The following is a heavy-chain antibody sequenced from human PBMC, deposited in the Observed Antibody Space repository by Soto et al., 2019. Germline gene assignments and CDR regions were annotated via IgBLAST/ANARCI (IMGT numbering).Heavy chain of an antibody. D-gene: IGHD5-18*01. Sequence: QVQLQESGPGLVKPSQTLSLTCTVSGGSISSGGYYWSWIRQHPGKGLEWIGYIYYSGSTYYNPSLKSRVTISVDTSKNQFSLKLSSVTAADTAVYYCARGRSTAKRPNWFDPWGQGTLVTVSS. J-gene: IGHJ5*02. CDR3: ARGRSTAKRPNWFDP. CDR1: GGSISSGGYY. CDR2: IYYSGST. V-gene: IGHV4-31*03.